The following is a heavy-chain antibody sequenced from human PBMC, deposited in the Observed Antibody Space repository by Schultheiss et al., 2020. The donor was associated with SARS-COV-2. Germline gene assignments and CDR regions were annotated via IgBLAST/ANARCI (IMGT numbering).Heavy chain of an antibody. CDR3: ARDKVGIAAAGIDYYYYGMDV. V-gene: IGHV1-69*13. Sequence: SVKVSCKASGYTFTGYYMHWVRQAPGQGLEWMGGIIPIFGTANYAQKFQGRVTITADESTSTAYMELSSLRSEDTAVYYCARDKVGIAAAGIDYYYYGMDVWGQGTTVTVSS. CDR1: GYTFTGYY. J-gene: IGHJ6*02. CDR2: IIPIFGTA. D-gene: IGHD6-13*01.